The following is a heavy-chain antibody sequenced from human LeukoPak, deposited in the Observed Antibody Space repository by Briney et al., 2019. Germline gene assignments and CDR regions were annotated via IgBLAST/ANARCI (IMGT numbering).Heavy chain of an antibody. CDR2: IYYTGST. V-gene: IGHV4-39*01. D-gene: IGHD3-9*01. J-gene: IGHJ6*03. Sequence: PSETLSLTCTVSSGSISSNNYYWGWIRQPPGKGLEWIGSIYYTGSTFYNPSLKSRVTMSLDALKNQFTLKVTSVTATDTAVYYCARLVSYDVLTENFYKYYMDAWGKGTTVTVSS. CDR3: ARLVSYDVLTENFYKYYMDA. CDR1: SGSISSNNYY.